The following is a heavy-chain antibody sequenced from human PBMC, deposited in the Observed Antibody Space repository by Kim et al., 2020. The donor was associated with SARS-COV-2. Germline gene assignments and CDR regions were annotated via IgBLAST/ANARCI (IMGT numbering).Heavy chain of an antibody. CDR3: ASRSTGLTPPII. D-gene: IGHD3-9*01. CDR2: INAGNGNT. Sequence: ASVKVSCKASGYTFTSYAMHWVRQAPGQRLEWMGWINAGNGNTKYSQKFQGRVTITRDTSASTAYMELSSLRSEDTAVYYCASRSTGLTPPIIWGQGTLVTVSS. J-gene: IGHJ4*02. V-gene: IGHV1-3*01. CDR1: GYTFTSYA.